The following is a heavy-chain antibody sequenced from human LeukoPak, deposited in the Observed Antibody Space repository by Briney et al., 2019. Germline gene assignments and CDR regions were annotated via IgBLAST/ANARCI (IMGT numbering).Heavy chain of an antibody. CDR3: ATYRQSSFDD. CDR2: IGSYNEYI. V-gene: IGHV3-21*01. Sequence: GGSLRLSCAASGFTFSSYNMIWVRQAPGQGLEWVSSIGSYNEYIHYADSVKGRFTISRDDAKTSLYLQMNSLRVEDTAVYYCATYRQSSFDDWGQGTLVTVSS. CDR1: GFTFSSYN. J-gene: IGHJ4*02. D-gene: IGHD1-14*01.